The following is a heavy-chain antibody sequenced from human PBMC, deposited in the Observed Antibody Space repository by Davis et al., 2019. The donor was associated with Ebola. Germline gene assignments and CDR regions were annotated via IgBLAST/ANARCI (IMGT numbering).Heavy chain of an antibody. CDR3: ARDKAGSNY. CDR1: GFTFSSYS. J-gene: IGHJ4*02. V-gene: IGHV3-7*01. CDR2: INQDGSEK. Sequence: GGSLRLSCAASGFTFSSYSMNWVRQGPGKGLEWVANINQDGSEKYYVDSVKGRFTISRDNAKNSLYLQMNSLRAEDTAVYYCARDKAGSNYWGQGTLVTVSS.